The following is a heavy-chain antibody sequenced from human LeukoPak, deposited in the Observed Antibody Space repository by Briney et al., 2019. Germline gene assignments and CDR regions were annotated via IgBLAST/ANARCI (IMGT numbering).Heavy chain of an antibody. J-gene: IGHJ6*03. CDR2: MNPNSGNT. D-gene: IGHD5-18*01. Sequence: ASVKVSCKASGYTFTSYDINWVRQATGQGLEWMGWMNPNSGNTGYAQKFQGRVTMTRNTSISTAYMELSSLRSEDTAVYYCARSVSSAMVSQIGRTRRPTPKRPKRDYYYYYMDVWGKGTTVTVSS. CDR3: ARSVSSAMVSQIGRTRRPTPKRPKRDYYYYYMDV. V-gene: IGHV1-8*01. CDR1: GYTFTSYD.